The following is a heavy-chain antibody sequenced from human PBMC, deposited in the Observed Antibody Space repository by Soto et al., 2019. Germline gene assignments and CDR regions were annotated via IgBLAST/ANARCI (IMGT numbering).Heavy chain of an antibody. D-gene: IGHD2-2*01. J-gene: IGHJ6*02. CDR1: GFTFTSHA. CDR3: AKDSGYQLPENYFYYALDV. V-gene: IGHV3-30*18. CDR2: ISYDEIDK. Sequence: QGQLVESGGGVVQPGRSLRLSCAASGFTFTSHAMHWVRQTPGKGLEWVAAISYDEIDKKYASSVKGRFTVSRDNVKNTLSLQMNILRPEHTAVDYCAKDSGYQLPENYFYYALDVWGQGATVNVSS.